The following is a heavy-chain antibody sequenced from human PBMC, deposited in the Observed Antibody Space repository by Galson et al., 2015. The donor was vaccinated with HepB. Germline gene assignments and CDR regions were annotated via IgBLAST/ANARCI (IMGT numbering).Heavy chain of an antibody. J-gene: IGHJ6*02. CDR1: GFTFNNYV. CDR3: AKEGILLWRYGMDV. Sequence: SLRLSCAASGFTFNNYVMSWVRQAPGKGLEWVSSISGGVGTPYYGDSVKGRFSMSRDNSRTTLYLQMNSLRVEDTAIYYCAKEGILLWRYGMDVWGQGTTVTVSS. CDR2: ISGGVGTP. D-gene: IGHD3-10*01. V-gene: IGHV3-23*01.